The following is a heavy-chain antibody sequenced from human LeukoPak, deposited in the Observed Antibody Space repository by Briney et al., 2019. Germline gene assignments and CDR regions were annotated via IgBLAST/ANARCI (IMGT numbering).Heavy chain of an antibody. CDR3: ARDVRDYYDNSGYYY. D-gene: IGHD3-22*01. Sequence: GGSLRLSCAASGFTFSSYSMNWVRQAPGKGLEWVSYISSSTSTIYYADSVKGRFTISGDNAKNSLYLQMNSLRDEDTAVYYCARDVRDYYDNSGYYYWGQGTLVTVSS. CDR1: GFTFSSYS. V-gene: IGHV3-48*02. J-gene: IGHJ4*02. CDR2: ISSSTSTI.